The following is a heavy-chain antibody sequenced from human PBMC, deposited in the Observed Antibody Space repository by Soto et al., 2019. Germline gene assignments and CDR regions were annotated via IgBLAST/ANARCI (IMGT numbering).Heavy chain of an antibody. CDR3: ARRGDYGDYFDY. CDR1: GGSISSGGYS. D-gene: IGHD4-17*01. CDR2: MYHSGST. J-gene: IGHJ4*02. Sequence: SSETLSLTCAVSGGSISSGGYSWSWIRQPPGKGLEWIGYMYHSGSTYYNPSLKSRVTISIDRSKNQFSLKLSSVTAADTAVYYCARRGDYGDYFDYWGQGTLVTVSS. V-gene: IGHV4-30-2*01.